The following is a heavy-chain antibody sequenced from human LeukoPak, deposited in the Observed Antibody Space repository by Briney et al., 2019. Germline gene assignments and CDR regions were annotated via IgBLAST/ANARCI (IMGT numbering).Heavy chain of an antibody. CDR1: GFTFSSYS. J-gene: IGHJ3*02. Sequence: GGSLRLSCAASGFTFSSYSMDWVRQAPGKGLEWVSAISGSGGSTYYADSVKGRFTISRDNSKNTLYLQMNSLRAEDTAVYYCAKDSPRITMIVVVIKGGDAFDIWGQGTMVTVSS. CDR2: ISGSGGST. V-gene: IGHV3-23*01. CDR3: AKDSPRITMIVVVIKGGDAFDI. D-gene: IGHD3-22*01.